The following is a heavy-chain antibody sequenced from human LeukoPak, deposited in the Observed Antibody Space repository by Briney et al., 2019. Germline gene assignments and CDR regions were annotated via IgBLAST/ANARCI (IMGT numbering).Heavy chain of an antibody. J-gene: IGHJ4*02. D-gene: IGHD1-26*01. V-gene: IGHV4-34*01. Sequence: PSETLSLTCAVYGGSFSGYYWSWIRQPPGKGLEWIGEINHSGSTNYNPSLKSRVTISVDTSKNQFSLKLSSVTAADTAVYYCARGRGGSYYSGYYFDYWGQGTPVTVSS. CDR1: GGSFSGYY. CDR2: INHSGST. CDR3: ARGRGGSYYSGYYFDY.